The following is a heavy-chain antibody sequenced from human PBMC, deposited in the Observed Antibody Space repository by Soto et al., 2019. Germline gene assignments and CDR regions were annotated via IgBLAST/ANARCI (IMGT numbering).Heavy chain of an antibody. D-gene: IGHD3-3*01. J-gene: IGHJ6*02. V-gene: IGHV3-9*01. Sequence: PGGSLRLSCVASGFNFDYHVMHWVRQFPGKGLEWVGHINWDGYSIGYGGSVRGRFSISRDNAKNTLYLQMNSLRPEDTALYYCARSWSGSTSGRVDVWGQGTTVTVSS. CDR1: GFNFDYHV. CDR2: INWDGYSI. CDR3: ARSWSGSTSGRVDV.